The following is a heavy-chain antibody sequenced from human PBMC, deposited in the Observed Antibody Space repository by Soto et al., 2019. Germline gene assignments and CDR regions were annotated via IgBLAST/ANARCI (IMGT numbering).Heavy chain of an antibody. J-gene: IGHJ1*01. CDR2: INHSGST. CDR3: ARGPNYYDSSGYYPEYFQH. D-gene: IGHD3-22*01. V-gene: IGHV4-34*01. Sequence: QVQLQQWGAGLLKPSETLSLTCAVYGGSFSGYYWSWIRQPPGKGLEWIGEINHSGSTNYNPSLKSRVTISVDTSKNQFSLKLSSVTAADTAVYYCARGPNYYDSSGYYPEYFQHWGQGTLVTVSS. CDR1: GGSFSGYY.